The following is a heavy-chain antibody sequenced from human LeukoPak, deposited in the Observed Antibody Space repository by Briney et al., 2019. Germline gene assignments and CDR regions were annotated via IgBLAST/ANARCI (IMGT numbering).Heavy chain of an antibody. V-gene: IGHV4-30-2*01. Sequence: SETLSLTCAVSGGSISSGGYSWRWIRQPPGKGLEWIGYIYHSGSTYYNPSLKSRVTISVDRSKNQFSLKLSSVTAADTAVYYCAREGARDAFDIWGQGTMVTVSS. CDR2: IYHSGST. CDR1: GGSISSGGYS. D-gene: IGHD3-16*01. J-gene: IGHJ3*02. CDR3: AREGARDAFDI.